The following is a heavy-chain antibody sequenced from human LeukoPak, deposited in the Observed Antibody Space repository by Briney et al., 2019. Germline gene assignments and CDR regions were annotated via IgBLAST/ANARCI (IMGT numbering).Heavy chain of an antibody. CDR1: GYIFTSYD. D-gene: IGHD3-9*01. Sequence: RASVKVSCKASGYIFTSYDINWVRQAPGQGLEWMGWISVYNGNINYAQKFQGRVTITADESTSTAYMELSSLRSEDTAVYYCAGAGDYDILTIDYWGQGTLVTVSS. J-gene: IGHJ4*02. CDR3: AGAGDYDILTIDY. V-gene: IGHV1-18*01. CDR2: ISVYNGNI.